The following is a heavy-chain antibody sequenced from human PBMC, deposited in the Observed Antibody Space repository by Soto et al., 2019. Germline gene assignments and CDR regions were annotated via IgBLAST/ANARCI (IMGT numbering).Heavy chain of an antibody. V-gene: IGHV3-23*01. Sequence: EVQLLESGGGLEQRGGSLRLSCAASGFTFSSYAMSWVRQAPGKGLEWVSAISGSGDNTYYEDSVKGRFTVSRDNSKNTMYLQKNNLRPEHTTVYFCAEDTNDYDSSAYYVDYWARGTLVTLSS. CDR3: AEDTNDYDSSAYYVDY. D-gene: IGHD3-22*01. CDR2: ISGSGDNT. CDR1: GFTFSSYA. J-gene: IGHJ4*02.